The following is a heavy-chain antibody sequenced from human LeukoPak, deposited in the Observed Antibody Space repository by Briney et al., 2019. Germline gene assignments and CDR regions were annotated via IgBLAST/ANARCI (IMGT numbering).Heavy chain of an antibody. CDR3: ARHRGRDFWSGRIDY. Sequence: KPSETLSLTCTVSGGSISSYYWSWIRQPPGKGLEWIGYIYYSGSTNYNPSLKSRVTISVDTSKNQFSLKLSSVIAADTAVYYCARHRGRDFWSGRIDYWGQGTLVTVSS. D-gene: IGHD3-3*01. CDR1: GGSISSYY. V-gene: IGHV4-59*08. J-gene: IGHJ4*02. CDR2: IYYSGST.